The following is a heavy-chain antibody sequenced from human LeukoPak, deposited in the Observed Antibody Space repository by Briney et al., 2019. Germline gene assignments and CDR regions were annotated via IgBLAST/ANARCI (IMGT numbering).Heavy chain of an antibody. D-gene: IGHD3-9*01. V-gene: IGHV3-23*01. CDR2: VSGRDDST. J-gene: IGHJ4*02. CDR3: AKWGDYDILTGYYDPDY. Sequence: GGSLRLSCAASGFTLRNYAMFWVRQAPGKGLECVSAVSGRDDSTYYADSVKGRFIISRDNSKNTLYLQMNSLRAEDTAVYYCAKWGDYDILTGYYDPDYWGQGTLVTVSS. CDR1: GFTLRNYA.